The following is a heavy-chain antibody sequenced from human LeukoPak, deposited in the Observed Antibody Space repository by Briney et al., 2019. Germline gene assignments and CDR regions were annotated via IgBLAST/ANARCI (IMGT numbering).Heavy chain of an antibody. D-gene: IGHD3-22*01. CDR3: ARMHYYDSSGLNWFDP. V-gene: IGHV1-8*02. CDR1: GYTFTSYD. CDR2: MNPNSGNT. J-gene: IGHJ5*02. Sequence: GASVKVSCKASGYTFTSYDINWVRRATGQGLEWMGWMNPNSGNTGYAQKFQGRVTMTRNTSISTAYMELSSLRSEDTAVYYCARMHYYDSSGLNWFDPWGQGTLVTVSS.